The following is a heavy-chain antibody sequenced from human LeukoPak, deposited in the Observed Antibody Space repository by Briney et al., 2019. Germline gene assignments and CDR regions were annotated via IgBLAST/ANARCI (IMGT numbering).Heavy chain of an antibody. Sequence: GESLKISCKGSGYSFTSYWIGWVRQMPGKGLEWMGITYPGDSDTRYSPSFQGQVTISADKSISTAYLQWSSLKASDTAMYYCARLEEDLTLGVAGYWFVPWGQGTLVTVS. V-gene: IGHV5-51*01. CDR1: GYSFTSYW. CDR2: TYPGDSDT. J-gene: IGHJ5*02. CDR3: ARLEEDLTLGVAGYWFVP. D-gene: IGHD3-16*01.